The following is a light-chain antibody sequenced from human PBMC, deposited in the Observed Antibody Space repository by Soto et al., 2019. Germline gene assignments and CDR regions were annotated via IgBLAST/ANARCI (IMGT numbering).Light chain of an antibody. CDR1: SSDVGGYNY. Sequence: QSVLTQPPSASGSPGQSVTISCTGTSSDVGGYNYDSWYQQYPGKAPKIMIYEVSERPSGVPVRFSGSKSGNTASLTVSGLQAEDEADYYCSSYAGTNNLVFGGGTQLTVL. CDR2: EVS. V-gene: IGLV2-8*01. CDR3: SSYAGTNNLV. J-gene: IGLJ3*02.